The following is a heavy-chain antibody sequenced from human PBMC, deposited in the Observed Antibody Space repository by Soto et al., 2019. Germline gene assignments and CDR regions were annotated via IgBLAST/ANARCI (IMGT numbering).Heavy chain of an antibody. CDR2: ISYDGSNK. D-gene: IGHD3-9*01. CDR3: ARDVVRYYDILTGYFHYYYYGMDV. CDR1: GFTFSSYA. J-gene: IGHJ6*02. V-gene: IGHV3-30-3*01. Sequence: PGGSLRLSCAASGFTFSSYAMHWVRQAPGKGLEWVAVISYDGSNKYYADSVKGRFTISRDNSKNTLYLQMNSLRAEDTAVYYCARDVVRYYDILTGYFHYYYYGMDVWGQGPRSPSP.